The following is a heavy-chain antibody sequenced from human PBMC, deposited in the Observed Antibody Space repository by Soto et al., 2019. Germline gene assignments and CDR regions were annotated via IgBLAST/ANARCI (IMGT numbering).Heavy chain of an antibody. Sequence: QVQLVQSGAEVKKPGSSVKVSCKTSGGTFGSYAISWVRQVPGQGLEWMGGIIPIFSTPNYAQKFQGRVTITADESTSTAYMELSSLRSEDTAVYYCARPIQYYFDTSAQSAWFDPWGQGTLVTVSS. CDR2: IIPIFSTP. CDR3: ARPIQYYFDTSAQSAWFDP. J-gene: IGHJ5*02. D-gene: IGHD3-22*01. V-gene: IGHV1-69*12. CDR1: GGTFGSYA.